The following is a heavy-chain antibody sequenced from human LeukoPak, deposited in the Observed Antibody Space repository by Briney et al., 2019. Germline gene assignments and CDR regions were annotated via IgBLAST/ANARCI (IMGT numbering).Heavy chain of an antibody. CDR3: AKDADDYYGSGSCFDY. CDR2: IRYDGTNK. CDR1: GFTFSNYG. D-gene: IGHD3-10*01. J-gene: IGHJ4*02. Sequence: GGSLRLSCAASGFTFSNYGMHWVRQAPGKGLEWVTFIRYDGTNKYYADSVKGRFTISRDNSRNTLYLLMNSLRGENTAVYYCAKDADDYYGSGSCFDYWGQGTLVTVSS. V-gene: IGHV3-30*02.